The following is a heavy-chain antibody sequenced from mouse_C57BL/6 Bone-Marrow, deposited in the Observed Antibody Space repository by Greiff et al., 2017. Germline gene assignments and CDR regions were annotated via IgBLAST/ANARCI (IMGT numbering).Heavy chain of an antibody. V-gene: IGHV1-26*01. CDR1: GYTFTDYY. CDR2: INPNNGGT. J-gene: IGHJ3*01. CDR3: ARWNYYGSSLGFAY. D-gene: IGHD1-1*01. Sequence: EVKLVESGPELVKPGASVKISCKASGYTFTDYYMNWVKQSHGKSLEWIGDINPNNGGTSYNQKFKGKATLTVDKSSSTAYMELRSLTSEDSAVYYCARWNYYGSSLGFAYWGQGTLVTVSA.